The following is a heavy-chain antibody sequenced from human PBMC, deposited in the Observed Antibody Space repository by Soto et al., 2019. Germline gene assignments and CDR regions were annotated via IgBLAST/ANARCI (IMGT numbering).Heavy chain of an antibody. J-gene: IGHJ4*02. CDR2: ISSSSSNI. CDR1: GFTFSSYS. V-gene: IGHV3-48*01. Sequence: EVQLVESGGGLVQPGGSLRLSCAASGFTFSSYSMNWVRQAPGKGLEWVSYISSSSSNIYYADSVKGRFTISRDNAKNSLYMQMNSLRAEDTAVYYCARDPAAEPYDYIWGSYRLYFDYWGQGTLVTVSS. D-gene: IGHD3-16*02. CDR3: ARDPAAEPYDYIWGSYRLYFDY.